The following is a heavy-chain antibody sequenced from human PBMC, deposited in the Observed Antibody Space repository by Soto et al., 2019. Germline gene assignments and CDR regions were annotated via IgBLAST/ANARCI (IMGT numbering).Heavy chain of an antibody. D-gene: IGHD3-9*01. V-gene: IGHV3-23*01. CDR1: GFTFSSYA. Sequence: GGSLRLSCAASGFTFSSYAMSWVRQAPGKGLEWVSAISGSGGSTYYADSVKGRFTISRDNSKNTLYLQMNSLRAEDTAVYNCAHPIGVLRYFDSPDAFDIWGQGTMVTVSS. J-gene: IGHJ3*02. CDR3: AHPIGVLRYFDSPDAFDI. CDR2: ISGSGGST.